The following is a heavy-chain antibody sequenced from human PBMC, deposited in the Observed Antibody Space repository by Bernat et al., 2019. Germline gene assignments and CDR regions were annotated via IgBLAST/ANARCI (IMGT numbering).Heavy chain of an antibody. CDR1: GGSISSVSYY. CDR3: AGHMSRLPATPDYFYYYMDV. CDR2: IFYSGST. J-gene: IGHJ6*03. Sequence: QLQLQESGPGLVKPSQTLSLTCTVSGGSISSVSYYWGWIRQPPGKGREWIGSIFYSGSTYYNPSLQSRVTISVDTSKNQFSLKLSSVTAADTAVYYCAGHMSRLPATPDYFYYYMDVWGKGTPVTVFS. D-gene: IGHD2-2*01. V-gene: IGHV4-39*01.